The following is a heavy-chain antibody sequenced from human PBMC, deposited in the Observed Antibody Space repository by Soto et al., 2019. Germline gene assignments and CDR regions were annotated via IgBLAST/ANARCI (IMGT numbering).Heavy chain of an antibody. D-gene: IGHD3-16*02. Sequence: EVQLVESGGGLVQPGGSLRLSCAASGFTFSTYSMTWVRQAPGKGLEWVANIKQDGSEYYYVGSVKGRFTISRDNAKNSLYLQMNSLRAEDTAVYYCARGAFPTWGSYPLDYWGQGTLVTVSS. CDR1: GFTFSTYS. J-gene: IGHJ4*02. CDR2: IKQDGSEY. CDR3: ARGAFPTWGSYPLDY. V-gene: IGHV3-7*04.